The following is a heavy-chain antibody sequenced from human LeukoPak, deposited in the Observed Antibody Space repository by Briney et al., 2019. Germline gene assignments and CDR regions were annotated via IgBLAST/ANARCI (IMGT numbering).Heavy chain of an antibody. Sequence: SGTLSLTCTVSGGSISSSNAYWGWIPQPPGKGLEWIGSIYYSKNTYYNPSLESRVTISADTSKNQFSLTLGSVSATDTAVYYCASPRGFSYGYFDNWGQGTLVTVSS. V-gene: IGHV4-39*01. D-gene: IGHD5-18*01. CDR3: ASPRGFSYGYFDN. J-gene: IGHJ4*02. CDR2: IYYSKNT. CDR1: GGSISSSNAY.